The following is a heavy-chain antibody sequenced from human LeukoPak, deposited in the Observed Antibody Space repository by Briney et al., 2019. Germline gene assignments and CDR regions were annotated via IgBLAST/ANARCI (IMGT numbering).Heavy chain of an antibody. V-gene: IGHV1-18*01. CDR3: ARQYFGYDISGPYSHFDF. D-gene: IGHD3-22*01. CDR1: GYTFTSYG. CDR2: ISAYNGNT. J-gene: IGHJ4*02. Sequence: GASVKVSCKASGYTFTSYGISWVRQAPGQGLEWMGWISAYNGNTNYAQKLQGRVTMTTDTSTSTAYMELRSLRSDDTAVYYCARQYFGYDISGPYSHFDFWGQGTLVTVSS.